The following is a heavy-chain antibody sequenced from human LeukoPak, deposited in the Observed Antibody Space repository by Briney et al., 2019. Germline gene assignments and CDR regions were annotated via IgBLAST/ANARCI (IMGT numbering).Heavy chain of an antibody. D-gene: IGHD3-22*01. J-gene: IGHJ4*02. CDR3: AKSFCYDSSGYSDY. CDR2: IRFDGRNQ. CDR1: GFTFSRFG. V-gene: IGHV3-30*02. Sequence: GGSLRLSCVASGFTFSRFGIHWVRQAPGKGLGWVAYIRFDGRNQYYGDSVKGRFTISRDNSNNTLYLQMNSLRPEDTAVYYCAKSFCYDSSGYSDYWGQGTLVIVSS.